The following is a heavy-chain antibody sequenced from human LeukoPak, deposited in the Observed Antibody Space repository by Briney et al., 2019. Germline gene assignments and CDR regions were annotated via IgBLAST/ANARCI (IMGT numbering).Heavy chain of an antibody. CDR3: ASPANAFDI. J-gene: IGHJ3*02. Sequence: SETLSLTCAVSGYSISSGYYWGWSRQPPGKGLEWIGSIYHSGSTYYNPSLKSRVTISVDTSKNQFSLKLSSVTAADTAVYYCASPANAFDIWGQGTMVTVSS. V-gene: IGHV4-38-2*01. CDR1: GYSISSGYY. CDR2: IYHSGST.